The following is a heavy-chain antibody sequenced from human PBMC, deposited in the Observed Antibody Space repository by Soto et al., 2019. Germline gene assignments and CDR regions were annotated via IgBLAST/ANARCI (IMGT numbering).Heavy chain of an antibody. Sequence: SVKVSCKASGGTFSSYAISWVRQAPGQGLEWMGGIIPIFGTANYAQKFQGRVTITADKSTSTAYMELSSLRSEDTAVYYCARVGYYDSSGYHGNAFDIWGQGTMVTVSS. CDR2: IIPIFGTA. J-gene: IGHJ3*02. CDR3: ARVGYYDSSGYHGNAFDI. CDR1: GGTFSSYA. V-gene: IGHV1-69*06. D-gene: IGHD3-22*01.